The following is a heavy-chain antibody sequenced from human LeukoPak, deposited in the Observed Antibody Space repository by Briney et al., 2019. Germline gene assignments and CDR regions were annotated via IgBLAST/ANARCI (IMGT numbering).Heavy chain of an antibody. CDR3: AKAAHIVVVTADFDY. V-gene: IGHV3-23*01. D-gene: IGHD2-21*02. CDR1: GFTFSSYA. J-gene: IGHJ4*02. Sequence: PGGSLRLSCAASGFTFSSYAMSWVRQAPGKGLEWVSAISGSGGSTYYADSLKGRFTISRDNSKNTLYLQMNSLRAEDTAVYYCAKAAHIVVVTADFDYWGQGTLVTVSS. CDR2: ISGSGGST.